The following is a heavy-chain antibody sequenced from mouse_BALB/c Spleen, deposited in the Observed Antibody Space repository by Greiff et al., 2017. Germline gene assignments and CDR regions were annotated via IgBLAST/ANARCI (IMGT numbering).Heavy chain of an antibody. CDR1: GFTFSSYA. CDR2: ISSGGST. Sequence: EVQGVESGGGLVKPGGSLKLSCAASGFTFSSYAMSWVRQTPEKRLEWVASISSGGSTYYPDSVKGRFTISRDNARNILYLQMSSLRSEDTAMYYCAREGYGSGGFAYWGQGTLVTVSA. V-gene: IGHV5-6-5*01. J-gene: IGHJ3*01. D-gene: IGHD1-1*01. CDR3: AREGYGSGGFAY.